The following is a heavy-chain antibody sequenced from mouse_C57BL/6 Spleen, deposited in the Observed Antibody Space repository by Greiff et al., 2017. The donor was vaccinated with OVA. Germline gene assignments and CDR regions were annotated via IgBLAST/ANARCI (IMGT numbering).Heavy chain of an antibody. CDR3: ARSTRYYSNYPFAY. CDR1: GYTFTSYW. CDR2: IDPSDSYT. Sequence: VQLQQPGAELVKPGASVKLSCKASGYTFTSYWMQWVKQRPGQGLEWIGEIDPSDSYTNYNQKFKGKATLTVDTSSSTAYMQLSSLTSEDSAVYFCARSTRYYSNYPFAYWGQGTLVTVSA. D-gene: IGHD2-5*01. V-gene: IGHV1-50*01. J-gene: IGHJ3*01.